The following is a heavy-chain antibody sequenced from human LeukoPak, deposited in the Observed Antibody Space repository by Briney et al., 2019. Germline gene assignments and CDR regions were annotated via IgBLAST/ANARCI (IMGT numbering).Heavy chain of an antibody. D-gene: IGHD4-17*01. CDR3: ARDPRPDFDYGDSEYFQH. CDR1: GGTFSSYA. Sequence: SVTVSFTASGGTFSSYAISWVRQAPGQGLEWMGGIIPIFGTANYAQKFQGRVTITADESTSTAYMELSSLRSEDTAVYYCARDPRPDFDYGDSEYFQHWGQGTLVTVSS. V-gene: IGHV1-69*13. CDR2: IIPIFGTA. J-gene: IGHJ1*01.